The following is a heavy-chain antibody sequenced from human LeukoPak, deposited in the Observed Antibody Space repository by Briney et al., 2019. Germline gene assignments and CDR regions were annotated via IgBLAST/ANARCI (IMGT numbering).Heavy chain of an antibody. D-gene: IGHD6-13*01. CDR3: ARGASSSWPFPYYYYYYMDV. J-gene: IGHJ6*03. CDR1: GYTFTSYD. CDR2: MNPNSGNT. V-gene: IGHV1-8*01. Sequence: ASVKVSCKASGYTFTSYDINWVRQATGQGLEWMGWMNPNSGNTGYAQKFQGRVPMTRNTSISTAYMELSSLRSEDTAVYYCARGASSSWPFPYYYYYYMDVWGKGTTVTVSS.